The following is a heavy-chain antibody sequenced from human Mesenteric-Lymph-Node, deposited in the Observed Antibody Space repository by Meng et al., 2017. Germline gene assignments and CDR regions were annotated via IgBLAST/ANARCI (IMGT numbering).Heavy chain of an antibody. J-gene: IGHJ4*02. Sequence: GESLKISCAASAFTFSSYQMSWVRQAPGKGLEWVSGINWNGGSTGYADSVKGRFTISRDNAKNSLYLQMNSLRAEDTALYYCARVWFGELFHYFDYWGQGTLVTVSS. V-gene: IGHV3-20*04. D-gene: IGHD3-10*01. CDR2: INWNGGST. CDR3: ARVWFGELFHYFDY. CDR1: AFTFSSYQ.